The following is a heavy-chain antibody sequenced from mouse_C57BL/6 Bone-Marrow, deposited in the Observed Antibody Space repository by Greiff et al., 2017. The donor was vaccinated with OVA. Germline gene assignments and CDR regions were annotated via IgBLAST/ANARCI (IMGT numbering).Heavy chain of an antibody. CDR2: IDPETGGT. CDR1: GYTFTDYE. Sequence: VKLQESGAELVRPGASVTLSCKASGYTFTDYEMHWVKQTPVHGLEWIGAIDPETGGTAYNQKFKGKAILTADKSSSTAYMELRSLTSEDSAVYYCTTNSNWGYWGQGTTLTVSS. V-gene: IGHV1-15*01. D-gene: IGHD2-5*01. CDR3: TTNSNWGY. J-gene: IGHJ2*01.